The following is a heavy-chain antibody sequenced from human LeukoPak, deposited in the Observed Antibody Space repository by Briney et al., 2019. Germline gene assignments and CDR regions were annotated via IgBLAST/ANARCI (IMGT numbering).Heavy chain of an antibody. J-gene: IGHJ4*02. CDR2: IKRKTDGGTT. CDR3: TTGGRPDYYGSGSYSGDFDY. Sequence: GGSLGLSCAASGFTFSNAWMSWFRQAPGKGLEWVGRIKRKTDGGTTDYAAHVKGRFTISRDDSKNTLYLQMNSLKTEDTAVYYCTTGGRPDYYGSGSYSGDFDYWGQGTLVTVSS. D-gene: IGHD3-10*01. V-gene: IGHV3-15*01. CDR1: GFTFSNAW.